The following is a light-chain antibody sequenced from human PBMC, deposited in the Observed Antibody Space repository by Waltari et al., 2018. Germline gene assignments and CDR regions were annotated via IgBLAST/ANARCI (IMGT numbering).Light chain of an antibody. CDR3: SSYTDSTTVV. J-gene: IGLJ2*01. CDR2: QVT. CDR1: TTDIGTYDY. Sequence: QSALTQPASVSGSPGQSITISCSGSTTDIGTYDYLSWYQQYPGKAPKLILYQVTIRPAGVSNRFSGSKSGNTASLTISGLQTGDEAIYYCSSYTDSTTVVFGGGTVVTVL. V-gene: IGLV2-14*01.